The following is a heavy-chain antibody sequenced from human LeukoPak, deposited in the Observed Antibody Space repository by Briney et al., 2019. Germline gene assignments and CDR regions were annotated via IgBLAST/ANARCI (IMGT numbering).Heavy chain of an antibody. V-gene: IGHV3-73*01. D-gene: IGHD2-2*01. CDR1: GFTFSGSA. CDR2: IRSKGNSYAT. J-gene: IGHJ6*03. Sequence: PGGSLRLSCAASGFTFSGSAMHWVRQASGKGLEWVGRIRSKGNSYATAYAASVKGRFTISRDDSKNTAYLQMNSLKTEDTAVYYSTRPTRGVVPAALGGYYYYMDVWGKGTTVTVSS. CDR3: TRPTRGVVPAALGGYYYYMDV.